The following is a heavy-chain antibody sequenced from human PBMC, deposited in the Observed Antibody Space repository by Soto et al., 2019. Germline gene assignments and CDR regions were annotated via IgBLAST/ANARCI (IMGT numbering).Heavy chain of an antibody. J-gene: IGHJ6*02. CDR1: GFTFSSYI. Sequence: EVQLVESGGGLVQPGGSLRLSCADSGFTFSSYIMNWVRQSPGKVLEWVLYVSSSSSTIYYADSVRGRFTSYRDNAKNSLYLQRNCRRDVYTAVYYCVRDTPVGRDGRIAAADYYFSMDVWGQGITVTVSS. CDR3: VRDTPVGRDGRIAAADYYFSMDV. CDR2: VSSSSSTI. D-gene: IGHD6-13*01. V-gene: IGHV3-48*02.